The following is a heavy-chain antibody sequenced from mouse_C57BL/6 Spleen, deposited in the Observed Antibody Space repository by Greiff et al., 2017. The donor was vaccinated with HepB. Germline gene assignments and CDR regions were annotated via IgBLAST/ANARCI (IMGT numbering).Heavy chain of an antibody. CDR2: ISYSGST. CDR3: ARGRYGNYDY. CDR1: GYSITSGYD. Sequence: DVQLQESGPGMVKPSQSLSLTCTVTGYSITSGYDWHWIRHFPGNKLEWMGYISYSGSTNYNPSLKSRISITHDTSKNHFFLKLNSVTTEDTATYYCARGRYGNYDYWGQGTTLTVSS. V-gene: IGHV3-1*01. J-gene: IGHJ2*01. D-gene: IGHD2-1*01.